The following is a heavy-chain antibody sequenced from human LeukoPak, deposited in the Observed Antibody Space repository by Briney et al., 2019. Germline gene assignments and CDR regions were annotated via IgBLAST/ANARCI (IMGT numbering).Heavy chain of an antibody. CDR3: ARDKVSVDTAMVHDAFDI. CDR1: GFTFSSYG. J-gene: IGHJ3*02. Sequence: GGSLRLSCAASGFTFSSYGMSWVRQAPGKGLEWVSSISSSSSYIYYADSVKGRFTISRDNAKNSLYLQMNSLRAEDTAVYYCARDKVSVDTAMVHDAFDIWGQGTMVTVSS. V-gene: IGHV3-21*01. D-gene: IGHD5-18*01. CDR2: ISSSSSYI.